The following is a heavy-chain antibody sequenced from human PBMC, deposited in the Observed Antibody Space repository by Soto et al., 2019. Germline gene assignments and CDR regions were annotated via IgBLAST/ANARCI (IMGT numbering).Heavy chain of an antibody. Sequence: EVQLVESGGGLVQPGGSLRLSCAASGFTFSNYAMTWARQAPGKGLEWVSSLLRSGSTTYYANSVKGRFTISSDTSANSVYLQMDSLRAEDTAVYYCAKDAVAGDGVWLLDSWGQGTVVTVSS. D-gene: IGHD4-17*01. CDR2: LLRSGSTT. CDR3: AKDAVAGDGVWLLDS. J-gene: IGHJ5*02. CDR1: GFTFSNYA. V-gene: IGHV3-23*04.